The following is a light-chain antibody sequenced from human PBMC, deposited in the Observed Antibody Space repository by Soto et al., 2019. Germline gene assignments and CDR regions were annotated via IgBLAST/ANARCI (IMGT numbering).Light chain of an antibody. CDR1: QGISSY. CDR2: AAS. Sequence: AIRMTQSPSSLSASTGDRVTITCRASQGISSYLAWYQQKPGKAPKLLIYAASTLQSGVPSRFSGSGSGTDFTLTISCLQSEDFATYYCQEYCSYLRTFGQGTKVDIK. CDR3: QEYCSYLRT. V-gene: IGKV1-8*01. J-gene: IGKJ1*01.